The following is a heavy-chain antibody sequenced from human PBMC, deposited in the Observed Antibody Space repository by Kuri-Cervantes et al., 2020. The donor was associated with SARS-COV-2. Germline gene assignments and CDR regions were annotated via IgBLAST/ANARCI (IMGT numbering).Heavy chain of an antibody. D-gene: IGHD1-26*01. CDR2: INSDGSST. CDR1: GFTFSSYW. V-gene: IGHV3-74*01. J-gene: IGHJ3*02. Sequence: GESLKISCAASGFTFSSYWMHWVRQAPGKGLVWVSRINSDGSSTSYADSVKGRFNISRDNAKNTLYLQMISLRAEDTAVYYCARTGGSHSVGAFDIWGQGTMVTVSS. CDR3: ARTGGSHSVGAFDI.